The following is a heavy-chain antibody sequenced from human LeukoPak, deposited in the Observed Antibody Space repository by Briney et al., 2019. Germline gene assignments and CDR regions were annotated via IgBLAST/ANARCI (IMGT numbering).Heavy chain of an antibody. J-gene: IGHJ4*02. V-gene: IGHV3-7*01. Sequence: GGSLRLSCAASGFTFSSYWMSWVRQAPGKGLEWVANMKQDGSERYYVDSVKGRFTISRDNAKSSLYLQMNSLRAEDTAVYYCAREGYSSGWYDYWGQGTLVTVSS. CDR1: GFTFSSYW. CDR2: MKQDGSER. D-gene: IGHD6-19*01. CDR3: AREGYSSGWYDY.